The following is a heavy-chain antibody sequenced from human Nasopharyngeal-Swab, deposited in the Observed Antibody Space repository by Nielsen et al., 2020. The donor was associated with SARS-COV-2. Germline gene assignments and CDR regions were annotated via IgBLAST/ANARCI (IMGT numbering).Heavy chain of an antibody. CDR1: GYSFTSYW. CDR2: IDPSDSYT. D-gene: IGHD3/OR15-3a*01. Sequence: GESLKISCKGSGYSFTSYWISWVRQMPGKGLEWMGRIDPSDSYTNYSPSFQGHVTISADKSISTAYLQWSSLKASDTAMYYCARAGLPDTYYYYYGMDVWGQGTTLTVSS. V-gene: IGHV5-10-1*01. J-gene: IGHJ6*02. CDR3: ARAGLPDTYYYYYGMDV.